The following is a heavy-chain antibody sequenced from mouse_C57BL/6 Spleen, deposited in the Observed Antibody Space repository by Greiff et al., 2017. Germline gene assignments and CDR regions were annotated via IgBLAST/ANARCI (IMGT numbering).Heavy chain of an antibody. V-gene: IGHV1-50*01. CDR2: IDPSDSYT. CDR3: ARSDDYGSRGSWFAY. CDR1: GYTFTSYW. D-gene: IGHD1-1*01. Sequence: QVQLQQPGAELVKPGASVKLSCKASGYTFTSYWMQWVKQRPGQGLEWIGKIDPSDSYTNYNQKFKGKATLTVDTSSSTAYMQLSSLTSEDSAVYYCARSDDYGSRGSWFAYWGQGTLVTVSA. J-gene: IGHJ3*01.